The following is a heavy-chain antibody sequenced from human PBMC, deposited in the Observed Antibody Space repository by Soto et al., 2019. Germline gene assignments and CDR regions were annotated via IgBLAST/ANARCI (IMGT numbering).Heavy chain of an antibody. J-gene: IGHJ4*02. D-gene: IGHD2-21*01. CDR2: INPNGGST. CDR1: GYTFIHYY. V-gene: IGHV1-46*01. CDR3: ARGLLQGDF. Sequence: QVQLVQSGAEVKKPGASVKISCKASGYTFIHYYIHWVRQAPGQGLEWMAIINPNGGSTNYAQKFQRAVTVTSDTSTTTVSMELNSLESDDTAVYFCARGLLQGDFWGQGTLVTVSS.